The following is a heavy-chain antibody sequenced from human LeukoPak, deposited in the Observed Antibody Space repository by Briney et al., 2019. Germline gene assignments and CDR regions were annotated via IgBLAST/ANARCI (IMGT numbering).Heavy chain of an antibody. CDR3: AYSYSVGGDYYYGMDV. Sequence: ASVKVSCKASGYTFTSYGISWVRQAPGQGLEWMGWISAYNGNTNYAQELQGRVTMTTDTSTSTAYMELRSLGSDDTAVYYCAYSYSVGGDYYYGMDVWGQGTTVTVSS. J-gene: IGHJ6*02. CDR2: ISAYNGNT. V-gene: IGHV1-18*01. D-gene: IGHD2-15*01. CDR1: GYTFTSYG.